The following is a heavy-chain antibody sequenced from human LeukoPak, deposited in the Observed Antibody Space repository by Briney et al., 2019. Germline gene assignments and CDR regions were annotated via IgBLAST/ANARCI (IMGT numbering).Heavy chain of an antibody. CDR3: AKCSLGYCSGGSCYDY. J-gene: IGHJ4*02. CDR1: GFTFSSYA. D-gene: IGHD2-15*01. V-gene: IGHV3-23*01. Sequence: QPGGSLRLSCAASGFTFSSYAMSWVRQAPGKGLEWVSAISGSGGSTYYADSVKGRFTISRDNSKNTLYLQMNSLRAEDTAVYYCAKCSLGYCSGGSCYDYWGQGTLVTVSS. CDR2: ISGSGGST.